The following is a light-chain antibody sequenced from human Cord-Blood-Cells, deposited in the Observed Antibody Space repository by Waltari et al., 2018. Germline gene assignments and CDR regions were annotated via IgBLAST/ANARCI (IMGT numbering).Light chain of an antibody. CDR3: QQYDNLPPMYS. V-gene: IGKV1-33*01. CDR2: DAS. Sequence: DIQMTQSPSSLSASVGDRVTITCQASQDISNYLNGYQQKPGKAPKLLIYDASNLETGVPARFSGSGSETDFTFTISSLQPEDIATYYCQQYDNLPPMYSFGQGTKLEIK. J-gene: IGKJ2*03. CDR1: QDISNY.